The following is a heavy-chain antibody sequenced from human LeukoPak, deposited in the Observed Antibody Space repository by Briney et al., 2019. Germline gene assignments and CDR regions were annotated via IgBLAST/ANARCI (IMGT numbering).Heavy chain of an antibody. J-gene: IGHJ4*02. CDR3: ARFDVVVTAIFDS. D-gene: IGHD2-21*02. V-gene: IGHV4-4*07. CDR2: IYISGST. Sequence: SETLSLTCTVSGASINSHYWSWIRQPAGKGLEWIGRIYISGSTNYNSSLQSRVTMSVDTSKNQFSLKLSSVTAADTAVYYCARFDVVVTAIFDSWGQGTLVTVSS. CDR1: GASINSHY.